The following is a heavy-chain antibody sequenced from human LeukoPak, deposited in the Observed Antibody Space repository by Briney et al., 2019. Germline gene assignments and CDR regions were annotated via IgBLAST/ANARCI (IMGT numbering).Heavy chain of an antibody. CDR3: AREYSSSSGRLYDY. Sequence: ASVKVSCKASGYTFTGYHMHWVRQAPGQGLEWMGWIAPNSGGTNYAQKVQGRVTMTRDTSVSTAYMEVSRLTSDDTAVYYCAREYSSSSGRLYDYWGQGTLVTVSS. J-gene: IGHJ4*02. CDR2: IAPNSGGT. D-gene: IGHD6-6*01. V-gene: IGHV1-2*02. CDR1: GYTFTGYH.